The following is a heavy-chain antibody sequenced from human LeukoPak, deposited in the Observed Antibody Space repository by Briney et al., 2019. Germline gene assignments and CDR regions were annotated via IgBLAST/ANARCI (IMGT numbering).Heavy chain of an antibody. V-gene: IGHV4-59*11. J-gene: IGHJ4*02. D-gene: IGHD3-16*01. CDR1: SGSISGHY. Sequence: SETLSLTCTVSSGSISGHYWSWIRQAPGKGLEWIGYIYYTGITIYNPSLKSRAAISVDTSKNQFSLNLSSVTAADTAVYYCVRDGPFYFDYWGQGTLVTVSS. CDR2: IYYTGIT. CDR3: VRDGPFYFDY.